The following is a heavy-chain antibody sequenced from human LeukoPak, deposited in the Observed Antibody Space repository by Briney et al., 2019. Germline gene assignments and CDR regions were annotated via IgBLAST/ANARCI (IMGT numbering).Heavy chain of an antibody. V-gene: IGHV3-48*04. CDR2: ISSSSSAI. Sequence: SGGSLRLSCAASGFTFSSYRINWVSQAPGNGLEWVSYISSSSSAISYADSVKGRFTISRDNATNSLYRQMNSLIAKDTSVYYRARAGHYYDSRGYYYGAFDIWGQGTMVTVSS. J-gene: IGHJ3*02. D-gene: IGHD3-22*01. CDR1: GFTFSSYR. CDR3: ARAGHYYDSRGYYYGAFDI.